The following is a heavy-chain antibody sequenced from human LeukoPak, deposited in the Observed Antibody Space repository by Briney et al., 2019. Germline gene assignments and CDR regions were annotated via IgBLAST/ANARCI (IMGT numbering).Heavy chain of an antibody. D-gene: IGHD5-18*01. CDR1: GGSISSSNW. CDR2: IYYSGST. V-gene: IGHV4-4*02. CDR3: ARNPTGYSYGLYDY. J-gene: IGHJ4*02. Sequence: SETLSLTCAVSGGSISSSNWWSWVRQPPGQGLEWIGYIYYSGSTNYNPSLKSRVTISVDTSKNQFSLKLSSVTAADTAVYYCARNPTGYSYGLYDYWGQGTLVTVSS.